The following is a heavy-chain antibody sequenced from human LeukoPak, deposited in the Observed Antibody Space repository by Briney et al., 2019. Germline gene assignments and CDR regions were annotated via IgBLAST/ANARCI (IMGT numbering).Heavy chain of an antibody. CDR3: ARDLAQFKAVAEGY. Sequence: GGSLRLSCAASGFTFSSYSMNWVRQAPGKGLEWVSYISSSSSTIYYADSVKGRFTISRDNAKNSLYLQMNSLRAEDTAVYYCARDLAQFKAVAEGYWGQGTLVTVSS. CDR1: GFTFSSYS. J-gene: IGHJ4*02. D-gene: IGHD6-19*01. V-gene: IGHV3-48*01. CDR2: ISSSSSTI.